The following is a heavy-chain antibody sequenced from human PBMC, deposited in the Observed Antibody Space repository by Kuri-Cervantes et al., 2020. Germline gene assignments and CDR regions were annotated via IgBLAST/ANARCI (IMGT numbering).Heavy chain of an antibody. J-gene: IGHJ6*03. CDR1: GFTFSSYA. CDR2: ISGSGGST. V-gene: IGHV3-23*01. D-gene: IGHD1-1*01. Sequence: GGSLRLSCAASGFTFSSYAMSWVRQAPGKGLEWASAISGSGGSTYYADSVKGRFTISRDNSKNTLYLQMNSLRAEDTAVYYCAGVRSDYYYYMDVWGKGTTVTVSS. CDR3: AGVRSDYYYYMDV.